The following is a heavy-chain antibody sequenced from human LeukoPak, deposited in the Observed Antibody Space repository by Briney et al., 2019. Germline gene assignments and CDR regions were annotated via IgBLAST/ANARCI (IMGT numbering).Heavy chain of an antibody. J-gene: IGHJ4*02. CDR1: GFTFSSYA. CDR2: ITGSGGIA. D-gene: IGHD1-26*01. Sequence: GGSLRLSCAASGFTFSSYAMSWVRQAPGKGLEWVSAITGSGGIADDADSVKGRFTISRDNSKNTLYLQMNSLRAEDTATYYCARRFGTYYYFDYWGQGTLVTVSS. CDR3: ARRFGTYYYFDY. V-gene: IGHV3-23*01.